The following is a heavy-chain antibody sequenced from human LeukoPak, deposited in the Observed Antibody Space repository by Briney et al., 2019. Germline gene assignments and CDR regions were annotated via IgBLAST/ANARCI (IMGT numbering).Heavy chain of an antibody. J-gene: IGHJ5*02. CDR2: IYYSGST. CDR1: GGSISRGDYY. Sequence: SQTLSLTCTVSGGSISRGDYYWSWIRQPPGKGLEWIGYIYYSGSTYYNPSLKSRVTISVDTSKNQFSLKLSSVTAADTAVYYCARDGGRYCSSTSCPGPSHWFDPWGQGTLVTVSS. D-gene: IGHD2-2*01. CDR3: ARDGGRYCSSTSCPGPSHWFDP. V-gene: IGHV4-30-4*08.